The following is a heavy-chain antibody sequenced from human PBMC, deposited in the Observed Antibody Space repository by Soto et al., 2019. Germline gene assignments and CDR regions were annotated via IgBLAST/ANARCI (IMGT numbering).Heavy chain of an antibody. CDR3: AKNGRVIVVVTIDY. V-gene: IGHV3-23*01. CDR2: ISGSGGST. J-gene: IGHJ4*02. CDR1: GFTFSSYA. Sequence: GGSLRLSCAASGFTFSSYAMSWVRQAPGKGLEWVSAISGSGGSTYYADSVKGRFTISRDNSKSTLYLQMNSLRAEDTAVYYCAKNGRVIVVVTIDYWGQGTLVTVSS. D-gene: IGHD3-22*01.